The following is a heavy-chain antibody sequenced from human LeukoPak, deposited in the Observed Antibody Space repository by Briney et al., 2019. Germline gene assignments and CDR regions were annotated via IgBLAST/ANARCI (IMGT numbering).Heavy chain of an antibody. D-gene: IGHD6-6*01. CDR1: GYRFTNYW. CDR3: ARQGAARAVDY. CDR2: MYPGDSDT. J-gene: IGHJ4*02. Sequence: GESLKISCKGSGYRFTNYWIGWVRQMPGKGLEWMGIMYPGDSDTRYSPSFQGQVTISADKSISTAYLQWSSLKASDTAMYYCARQGAARAVDYWGQGTLVTVSS. V-gene: IGHV5-51*01.